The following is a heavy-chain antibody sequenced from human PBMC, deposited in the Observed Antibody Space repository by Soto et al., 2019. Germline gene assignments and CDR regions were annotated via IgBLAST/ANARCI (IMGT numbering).Heavy chain of an antibody. D-gene: IGHD6-6*01. V-gene: IGHV1-18*01. CDR2: ISGYKGDT. J-gene: IGHJ4*02. CDR1: GYTFSSFG. Sequence: ASVKVSCKASGYTFSSFGISWLRQAPGQGLEWMGWISGYKGDTNYAQKFQGRVTMTTDTSTTTAYMELRSLRSDDTAVYFCARDHFLVHSTSSFDYWGQGSLVTVSS. CDR3: ARDHFLVHSTSSFDY.